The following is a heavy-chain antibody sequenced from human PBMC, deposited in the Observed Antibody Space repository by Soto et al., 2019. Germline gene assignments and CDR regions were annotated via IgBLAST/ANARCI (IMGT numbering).Heavy chain of an antibody. CDR3: ARGEFRLFGGNPYTIDY. CDR2: ISAYNGNT. D-gene: IGHD2-15*01. J-gene: IGHJ4*02. CDR1: GYTFTSYG. Sequence: QVQLVQSGAEVKKPGASVKVSCKASGYTFTSYGISWVRQAPGQGLERMGWISAYNGNTNYAQKLQGRVTMTTDTATSTVYMELRSLRSDDTAVYYCARGEFRLFGGNPYTIDYWGQGTLVTVSS. V-gene: IGHV1-18*01.